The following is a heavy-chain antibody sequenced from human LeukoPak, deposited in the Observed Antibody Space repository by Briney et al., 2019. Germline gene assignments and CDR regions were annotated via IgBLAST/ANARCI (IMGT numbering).Heavy chain of an antibody. CDR3: AAGFGELFDY. V-gene: IGHV4-39*07. D-gene: IGHD3-10*01. CDR2: IYYSGST. Sequence: SETLSLTCTVSGGSIINYYWGWIRQPPGKGLEWIGSIYYSGSTYYNPSLKSRVTISVDTSKNQFSLKLSSVTAADTAVYYCAAGFGELFDYWGQGTLVTVSS. CDR1: GGSIINYY. J-gene: IGHJ4*02.